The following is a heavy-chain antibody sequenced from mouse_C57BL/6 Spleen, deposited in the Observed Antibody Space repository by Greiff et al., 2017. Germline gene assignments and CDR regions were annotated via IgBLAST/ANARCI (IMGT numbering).Heavy chain of an antibody. Sequence: EVQLQQSGPELVKPGASVKISCKASGYTFTDYYMNWVKQSHGKSLEWIGDINPNNGGTSYNQKFKGKATLTVDKSSSTAYMELRSLTSEDSAVXYCARDHYVDYWGQGTTLTVSS. J-gene: IGHJ2*01. CDR1: GYTFTDYY. CDR3: ARDHYVDY. CDR2: INPNNGGT. V-gene: IGHV1-26*01.